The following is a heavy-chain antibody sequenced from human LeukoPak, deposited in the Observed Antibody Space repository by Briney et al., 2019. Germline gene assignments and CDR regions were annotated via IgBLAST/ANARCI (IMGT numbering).Heavy chain of an antibody. CDR2: ISYDGSNK. CDR1: GFTFNAYS. CDR3: ARGKRITIFGGNKRDYFDY. D-gene: IGHD3-3*01. Sequence: GGSLRLSCAASGFTFNAYSMGWVRQAPGKGLEWVAVISYDGSNKYYADSVKGRFTISRDNSKNTLYLQMNSLRAEDTAVYYCARGKRITIFGGNKRDYFDYWGQGTLVTVSS. J-gene: IGHJ4*02. V-gene: IGHV3-30*03.